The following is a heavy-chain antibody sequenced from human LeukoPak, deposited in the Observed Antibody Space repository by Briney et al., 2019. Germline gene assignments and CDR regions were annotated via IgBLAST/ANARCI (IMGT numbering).Heavy chain of an antibody. D-gene: IGHD1-26*01. V-gene: IGHV3-48*03. CDR1: GFTFSSYE. CDR3: ARIAVGGSHCDY. J-gene: IGHJ4*02. Sequence: GGSLRLSCAASGFTFSSYEMNWVRQAPGKGLEWVSYISSSGSTIYYADSVKGRFTISRDNAKNSLYLQMNSLRAEDTAVYYCARIAVGGSHCDYWGQGSLVTVSS. CDR2: ISSSGSTI.